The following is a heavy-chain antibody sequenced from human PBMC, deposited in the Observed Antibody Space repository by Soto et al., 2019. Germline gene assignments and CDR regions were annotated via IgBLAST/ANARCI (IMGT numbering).Heavy chain of an antibody. CDR3: ARLLYYYDSSGYYYFEY. J-gene: IGHJ4*02. CDR1: GGTFSSYA. Sequence: SVKVSCKASGGTFSSYAISWVRQAPGQGLEWMGGIIPIFGTANYAQKFQGRVTITADESTSTAYMELSSLRSEDTAVYYCARLLYYYDSSGYYYFEYWGQGTLVTVSS. D-gene: IGHD3-22*01. CDR2: IIPIFGTA. V-gene: IGHV1-69*13.